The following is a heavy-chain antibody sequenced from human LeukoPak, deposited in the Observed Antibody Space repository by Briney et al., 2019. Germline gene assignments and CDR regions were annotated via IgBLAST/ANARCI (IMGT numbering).Heavy chain of an antibody. J-gene: IGHJ6*03. CDR2: IYYSGST. CDR1: GGSISSYY. V-gene: IGHV4-59*01. Sequence: SETLSLTCTVSGGSISSYYWSWIRQPPGKGLEWIGYIYYSGSTNYNPSLKSRVTISVDTSKNQFSLKLSSVTAADTAVYYCARLRGTTGTTGQYYYYYMDVWGKGTTVTVSS. D-gene: IGHD1-1*01. CDR3: ARLRGTTGTTGQYYYYYMDV.